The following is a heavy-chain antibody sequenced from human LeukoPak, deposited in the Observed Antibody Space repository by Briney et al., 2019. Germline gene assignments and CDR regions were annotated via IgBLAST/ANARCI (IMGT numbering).Heavy chain of an antibody. CDR1: GFTGSSMF. V-gene: IGHV3-66*01. Sequence: GGSLRLSCAASGFTGSSMFMSWFRQASGKGLEWVSVIHSSGSTYYNDSVKGRFTISRDDSKNTIYLQMNSLRAEDTAVYYCARAMWWSEDSWGQGTPVTVSS. J-gene: IGHJ4*02. D-gene: IGHD2-21*01. CDR2: IHSSGST. CDR3: ARAMWWSEDS.